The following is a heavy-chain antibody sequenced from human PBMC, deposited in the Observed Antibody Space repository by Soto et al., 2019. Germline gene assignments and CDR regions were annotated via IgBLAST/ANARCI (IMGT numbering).Heavy chain of an antibody. V-gene: IGHV2-5*02. D-gene: IGHD6-19*01. CDR3: AHSYSGWFEKGGRYFDY. CDR2: IYWDDDK. Sequence: SGPTLVKPTQTLTLTCTFSGFSLSTSGVGVGWIRQPPGKALEWLALIYWDDDKRYSPSLKSRLTITKDTSKNQVVLTMTNMDPVDTATYYCAHSYSGWFEKGGRYFDYWGQGTLVTVSS. CDR1: GFSLSTSGVG. J-gene: IGHJ4*02.